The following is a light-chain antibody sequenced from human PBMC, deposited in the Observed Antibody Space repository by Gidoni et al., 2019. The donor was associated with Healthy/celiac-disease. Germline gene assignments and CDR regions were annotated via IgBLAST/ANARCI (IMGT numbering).Light chain of an antibody. V-gene: IGKV3-15*01. CDR1: QSVSSN. Sequence: EIVMTQSPATLSVSPGERATLSCRASQSVSSNLAWYQQKPGQAPRLLIYGASTRATAIPARFSGSGSWTEVTLTISSLQSEDFSVYYCQQYNDWPTWTFXQXTKVEIK. J-gene: IGKJ1*01. CDR3: QQYNDWPTWT. CDR2: GAS.